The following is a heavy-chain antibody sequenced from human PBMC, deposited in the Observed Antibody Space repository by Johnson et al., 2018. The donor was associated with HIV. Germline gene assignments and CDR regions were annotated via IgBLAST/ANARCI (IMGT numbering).Heavy chain of an antibody. CDR2: IKQDGSEN. Sequence: VQLVESGGGLVQPGGSLRLSCAASGFTFSSYWMSWVRQAPGKGLEWVANIKQDGSENYYVDSVKGRFTISRDNSKNTLYLQMNSLRAEDTAVYYCARSSTVVTPHDIWGQGTMVTVSS. D-gene: IGHD4-23*01. CDR3: ARSSTVVTPHDI. V-gene: IGHV3-7*01. CDR1: GFTFSSYW. J-gene: IGHJ3*02.